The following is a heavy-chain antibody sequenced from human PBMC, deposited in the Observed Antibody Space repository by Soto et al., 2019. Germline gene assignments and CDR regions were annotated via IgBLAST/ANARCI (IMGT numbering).Heavy chain of an antibody. CDR3: AKDRGSGDYGGNPVDF. J-gene: IGHJ3*01. CDR1: GFTFSSFA. D-gene: IGHD4-17*01. Sequence: EVQLLESGGGLVQPGGSLRLSCAASGFTFSSFAMSWVRQAPGKGLEWVSTISGRSGNTYYADSVKGRFTISRDNSNNTLELQVNGLRGEDTSVYYCAKDRGSGDYGGNPVDFWGHGTMVTGSS. V-gene: IGHV3-23*01. CDR2: ISGRSGNT.